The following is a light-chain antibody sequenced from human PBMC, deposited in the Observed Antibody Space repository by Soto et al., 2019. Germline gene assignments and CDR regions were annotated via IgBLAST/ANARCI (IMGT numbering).Light chain of an antibody. V-gene: IGKV1-5*01. Sequence: DIQMTQSPSTLSASVGDRVTITCRASQSISSWLAWYQQKPGKAPKLLIYDASSLESGVPSRFSGSGSGTEFTLTISSLQPDDFATYYCQQYNSFLTFGQGTRLEIK. J-gene: IGKJ5*01. CDR2: DAS. CDR1: QSISSW. CDR3: QQYNSFLT.